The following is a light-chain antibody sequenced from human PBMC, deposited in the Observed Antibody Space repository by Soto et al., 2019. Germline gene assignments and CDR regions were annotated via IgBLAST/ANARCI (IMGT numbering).Light chain of an antibody. Sequence: DIVMTQSPLSLPVTPGEPASISCRSSQSLLHSNGYNYLDWYLQKPGQSPQLLIYLGSNRASGVPDRFSGSGSGTYFTLKISRVEAEDVGVYYCMQALQTPELTFGGGTKVEIK. J-gene: IGKJ4*01. CDR3: MQALQTPELT. V-gene: IGKV2-28*01. CDR2: LGS. CDR1: QSLLHSNGYNY.